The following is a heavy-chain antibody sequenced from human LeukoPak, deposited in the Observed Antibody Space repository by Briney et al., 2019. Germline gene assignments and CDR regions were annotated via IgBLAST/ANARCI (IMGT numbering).Heavy chain of an antibody. V-gene: IGHV3-48*02. CDR2: ISSSSSTI. J-gene: IGHJ4*02. CDR3: ASMTTVVTDDFDY. Sequence: PGGSLRLSCAASGFTFSTYWMHWVRQAPGKGLEWVSYISSSSSTIYYADSVKGRFTISRDNAKNSLYLQMNSLRDEDTAVYYCASMTTVVTDDFDYWGQGTLVTVSS. CDR1: GFTFSTYW. D-gene: IGHD4-23*01.